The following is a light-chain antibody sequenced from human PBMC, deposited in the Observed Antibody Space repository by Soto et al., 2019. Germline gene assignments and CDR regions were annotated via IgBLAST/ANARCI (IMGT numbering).Light chain of an antibody. CDR3: QQRNRWPPVT. CDR1: PSVSNS. CDR2: DAS. J-gene: IGKJ4*01. Sequence: ESVLTQSPATLSLSPGERATLSCRASPSVSNSFAWYQHKPGQAPMLLIYDASNRATGVPTRCSGSGSGTDVTLTISSLEPEDFSVYYCQQRNRWPPVTFGGGTRVEIK. V-gene: IGKV3-11*01.